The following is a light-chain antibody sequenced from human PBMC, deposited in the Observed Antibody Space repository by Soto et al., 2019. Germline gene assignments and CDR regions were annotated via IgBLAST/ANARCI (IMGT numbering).Light chain of an antibody. CDR3: MQALQTPRT. Sequence: DIVMTQSPLSLPVTPGEPASISCRSSQSLLHSNGYNNLDWYLQKPGQSPQILIYLGSNRASGVPDRCSGSGSGTDFTLKISRVEADDVGVYYCMQALQTPRTFGQGTKVEIK. V-gene: IGKV2-28*01. CDR2: LGS. J-gene: IGKJ1*01. CDR1: QSLLHSNGYNN.